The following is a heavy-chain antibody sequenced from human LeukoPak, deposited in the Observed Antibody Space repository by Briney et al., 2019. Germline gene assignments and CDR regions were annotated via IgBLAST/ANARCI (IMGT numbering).Heavy chain of an antibody. V-gene: IGHV1-46*01. Sequence: ASVKVSCKASGYTFTSYFMHWVRPAPGQGLEGMGIINPSGGSTSYAQKFQGRGTMTRETSTSTVYTELNSLRSEDTAVYYCARGRSIAARPGYFQHWGQGTLVTVSS. D-gene: IGHD6-6*01. J-gene: IGHJ1*01. CDR1: GYTFTSYF. CDR2: INPSGGST. CDR3: ARGRSIAARPGYFQH.